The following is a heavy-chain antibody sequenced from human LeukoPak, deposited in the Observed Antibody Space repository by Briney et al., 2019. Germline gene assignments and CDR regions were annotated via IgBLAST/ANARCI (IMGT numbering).Heavy chain of an antibody. Sequence: QSGGSLRLSCAASGFTFSRFGMNWVRQAQGKGLEWVSYISSSGNPIYYADSVKGRFTSSRDNAKNSLYLQMNSLRAEDTAVYYCARDRRLLWFGEKEYYFDYWGQGTLVTVSS. CDR1: GFTFSRFG. J-gene: IGHJ4*02. D-gene: IGHD3-10*01. V-gene: IGHV3-48*01. CDR3: ARDRRLLWFGEKEYYFDY. CDR2: ISSSGNPI.